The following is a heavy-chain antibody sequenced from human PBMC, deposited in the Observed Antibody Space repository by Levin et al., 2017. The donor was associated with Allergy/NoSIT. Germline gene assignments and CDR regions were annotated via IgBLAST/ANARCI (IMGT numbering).Heavy chain of an antibody. Sequence: QTPSLTCTFSGFSLSTSGVGVGWIRQPPGKALEWLALIYWDDDKRYSPSLKSRLTITKDTSKNQVVLTMTNMDPVDTATYYCAHRVEDITIFGVVITDPHFDYWGQGTLVTVSS. V-gene: IGHV2-5*02. D-gene: IGHD3-3*01. CDR2: IYWDDDK. J-gene: IGHJ4*02. CDR1: GFSLSTSGVG. CDR3: AHRVEDITIFGVVITDPHFDY.